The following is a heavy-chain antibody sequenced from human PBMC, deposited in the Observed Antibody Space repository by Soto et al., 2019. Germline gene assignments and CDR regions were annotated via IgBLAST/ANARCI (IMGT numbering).Heavy chain of an antibody. D-gene: IGHD6-19*01. CDR2: ITGSDDST. CDR3: TRSGTSSENSWIDT. V-gene: IGHV3-23*01. Sequence: EVQLLESGGGLVQPGGSLRLSCAASGFTFSSYAMGWVRQAPGKGLDWVSVITGSDDSTFYADSAKGRFTISRDNSKNTLDLQMNSLRVEDTAVYYCTRSGTSSENSWIDTWGQGTLVTVSS. CDR1: GFTFSSYA. J-gene: IGHJ5*02.